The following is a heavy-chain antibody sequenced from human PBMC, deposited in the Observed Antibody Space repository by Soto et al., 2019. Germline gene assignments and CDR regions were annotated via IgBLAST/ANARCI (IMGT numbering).Heavy chain of an antibody. D-gene: IGHD3-16*01. CDR2: ISGSGGRS. J-gene: IGHJ4*02. Sequence: EVQLLDSGGGLVQPGGSLRLSCAASGFTFSSYAMTWVRQGPGKGLEWVSGISGSGGRSYYAGSGKGRFTISRDNSKSRLYLQMNSLRAEDTAVYYCAKASFVWSSETPYYFDYWGQGTLVTVSS. CDR1: GFTFSSYA. V-gene: IGHV3-23*01. CDR3: AKASFVWSSETPYYFDY.